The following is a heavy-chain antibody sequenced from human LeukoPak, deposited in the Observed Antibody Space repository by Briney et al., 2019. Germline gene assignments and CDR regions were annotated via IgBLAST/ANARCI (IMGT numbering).Heavy chain of an antibody. D-gene: IGHD2-2*01. CDR2: ISGSGGST. CDR1: GFTFSSYA. Sequence: GGSLRLSCAASGFTFSSYAMRWVREARGEGREGVSAISGSGGSTYYADSVKGRFTISRDNAKNTLYLQMNSLRAEDTAVYYCAKDREDIVVVPAAPRFFDYWGQGTLVTVSS. CDR3: AKDREDIVVVPAAPRFFDY. J-gene: IGHJ4*02. V-gene: IGHV3-23*01.